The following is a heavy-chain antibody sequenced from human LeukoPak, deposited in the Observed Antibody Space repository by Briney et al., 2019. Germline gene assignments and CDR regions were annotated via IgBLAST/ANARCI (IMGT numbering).Heavy chain of an antibody. V-gene: IGHV1-2*02. CDR1: GSTFTDNY. J-gene: IGHJ5*02. CDR3: ATAGYCSGGSCSDWSDP. Sequence: ASVKVSCKASGSTFTDNYIHWVRQAPGQGLEWMGWISPNSGGINYARKFQGRVTMTRDTSIGTAYMELSRLSSDDTAVYYCATAGYCSGGSCSDWSDPWGQGTLVTVSS. D-gene: IGHD2-15*01. CDR2: ISPNSGGI.